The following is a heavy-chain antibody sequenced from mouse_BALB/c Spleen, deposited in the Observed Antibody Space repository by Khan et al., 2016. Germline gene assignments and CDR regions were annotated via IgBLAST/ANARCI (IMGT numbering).Heavy chain of an antibody. CDR3: ARDYYGWFAY. CDR2: IHYSGST. V-gene: IGHV3-1*02. J-gene: IGHJ3*01. Sequence: EVQLQESGPDLVKPSQSLSLTCTVTGYSITSGYSWHWIRQFPENKLEWMGYIHYSGSTNYHPSLKSRISITRDISKNQFFLQLISVTTEDTATYYCARDYYGWFAYWGQGTLVTVSA. D-gene: IGHD1-1*01. CDR1: GYSITSGYS.